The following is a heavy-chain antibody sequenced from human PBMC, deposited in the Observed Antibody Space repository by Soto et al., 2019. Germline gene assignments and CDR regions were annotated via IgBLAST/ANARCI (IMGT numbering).Heavy chain of an antibody. Sequence: PWLSXRLSWSAAVCTFISYCSRLVRQAPGKGLVCVSEIDSDGSRTNYADSVKGRFTISRDNAKNTLYLQMNSLRAEDTAVYYCQSIQEQVEYWGQRTLVNVYS. CDR2: IDSDGSRT. CDR1: VCTFISYC. J-gene: IGHJ4*02. V-gene: IGHV3-74*01. CDR3: QSIQEQVEY.